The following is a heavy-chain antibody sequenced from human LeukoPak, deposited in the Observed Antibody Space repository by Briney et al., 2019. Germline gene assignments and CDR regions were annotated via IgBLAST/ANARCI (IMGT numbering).Heavy chain of an antibody. CDR3: ARGGSGGTPVPYYSDY. D-gene: IGHD2-15*01. J-gene: IGHJ4*02. Sequence: GESLRLSCAASGFTFAAYTMTWVRQAPGKGLEWVSSIGASTKFIFYADSVKGRFTISRDNAGNSLCLQMNSLRAEDTALYYCARGGSGGTPVPYYSDYWGQGTLVTVSS. CDR2: IGASTKFI. V-gene: IGHV3-21*01. CDR1: GFTFAAYT.